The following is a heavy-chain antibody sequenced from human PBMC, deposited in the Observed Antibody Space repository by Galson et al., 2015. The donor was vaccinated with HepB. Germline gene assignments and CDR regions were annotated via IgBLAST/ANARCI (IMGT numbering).Heavy chain of an antibody. J-gene: IGHJ3*02. CDR1: GYTFTSYG. D-gene: IGHD1-26*01. V-gene: IGHV1-18*01. CDR2: ISAYNDNT. CDR3: ARHPIVGATFGVGKYDI. Sequence: QSGAEVKRPGASVKVSCKASGYTFTSYGICWVRQAPGQGLEWMGWISAYNDNTNYAQKLQGRVTMTTDTSTSTAYMELRSLRSDDTAVYYCARHPIVGATFGVGKYDIWGQGTMVTVSS.